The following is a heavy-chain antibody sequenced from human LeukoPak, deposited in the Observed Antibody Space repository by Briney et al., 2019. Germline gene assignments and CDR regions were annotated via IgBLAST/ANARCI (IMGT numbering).Heavy chain of an antibody. CDR3: ARDYLGWFDP. V-gene: IGHV3-74*01. J-gene: IGHJ5*02. Sequence: GGSLRLSCAASGFTFSSYAMHWVRQAPGKGLVWVSRISNVGSTTNYADSVKGRFTTSRDNAKNTLYLQMNSLRAEDTAVYYCARDYLGWFDPWGQGTLVTVSS. CDR2: ISNVGSTT. CDR1: GFTFSSYA.